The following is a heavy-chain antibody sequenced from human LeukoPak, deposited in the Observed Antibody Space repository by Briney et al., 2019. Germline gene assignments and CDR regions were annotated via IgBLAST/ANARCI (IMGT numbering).Heavy chain of an antibody. J-gene: IGHJ4*02. D-gene: IGHD3-10*01. CDR1: GFTFSSYA. Sequence: GGSLRLSCSASGFTFSSYAMHWVRQAPGKGLEWVAVIWYDGSNKYYADSVKGRFTISRDNSKNTLYLQMNSLRAEDTAVYYCAKSPHSPAGSWFYFDYWGQGTLVTVSS. CDR3: AKSPHSPAGSWFYFDY. V-gene: IGHV3-30*02. CDR2: IWYDGSNK.